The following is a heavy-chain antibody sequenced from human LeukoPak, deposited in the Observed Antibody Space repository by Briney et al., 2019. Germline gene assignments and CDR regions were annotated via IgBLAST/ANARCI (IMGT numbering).Heavy chain of an antibody. CDR3: ARELGTMIVVVITQVGWFDP. V-gene: IGHV1-69*05. J-gene: IGHJ5*02. D-gene: IGHD3-22*01. CDR2: IIPIFGTA. CDR1: GYTFTSYY. Sequence: ASVKVSCKASGYTFTSYYMHWVRQAPGQGLEWMGRIIPIFGTANYAQKFQGRVTITTDESTSTAYMELSSLRSEDTAVYYCARELGTMIVVVITQVGWFDPWGQGTLVTVSS.